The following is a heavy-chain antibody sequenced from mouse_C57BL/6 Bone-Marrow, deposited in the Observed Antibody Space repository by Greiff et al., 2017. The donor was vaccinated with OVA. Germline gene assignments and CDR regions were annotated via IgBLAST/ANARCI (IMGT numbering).Heavy chain of an antibody. CDR2: IDPANGNT. J-gene: IGHJ1*03. V-gene: IGHV14-3*01. Sequence: EVQGVESVAELVRPGASVKLSCTASGFNIKNTYMHWVKQRPEQGLEWIGRIDPANGNTKYAPKFQGKATITADTSSNTAYLQLSSLTSEDTAIYYCAIFWGSFYWYFDVWGTGTTVTVSS. CDR3: AIFWGSFYWYFDV. CDR1: GFNIKNTY. D-gene: IGHD4-1*01.